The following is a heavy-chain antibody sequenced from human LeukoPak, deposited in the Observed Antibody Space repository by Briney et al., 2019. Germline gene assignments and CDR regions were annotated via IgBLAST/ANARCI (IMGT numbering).Heavy chain of an antibody. CDR3: ARDRYNYGDYPDAFDI. Sequence: PSETLSLTCAVYGGSFSGYYWSWIRQPPGKGLEWIGEINHSGSTNYNPSLKSRVTISVDTSKNQFSLKLSSVTAADTAVYYCARDRYNYGDYPDAFDIWGQGTMVTVSS. J-gene: IGHJ3*02. CDR1: GGSFSGYY. D-gene: IGHD4-17*01. V-gene: IGHV4-34*01. CDR2: INHSGST.